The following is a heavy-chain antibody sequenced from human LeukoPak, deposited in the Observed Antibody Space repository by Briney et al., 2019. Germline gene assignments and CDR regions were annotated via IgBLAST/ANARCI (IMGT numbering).Heavy chain of an antibody. CDR3: ARHGDYYDSSGYFDY. CDR1: GGSISSYY. Sequence: SETLSLTCTVSGGSISSYYWSWIRQPAGKGLEWIGYIYYSGSTNYNPSLKSRVTISVDTSKNQFSLKLSSVTAADTAVYYCARHGDYYDSSGYFDYWGQGTLVTVSS. D-gene: IGHD3-22*01. CDR2: IYYSGST. J-gene: IGHJ4*02. V-gene: IGHV4-59*08.